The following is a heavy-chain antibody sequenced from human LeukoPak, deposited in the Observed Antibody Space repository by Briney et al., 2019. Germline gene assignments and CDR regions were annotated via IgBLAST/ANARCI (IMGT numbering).Heavy chain of an antibody. Sequence: SVKVPCKASGGTFSSYAISWVRQAPGQGLEWMGGIIPIFGTANYAQKFQGRVTITADESTSTAYMELSSLRSEDTAVYYCAKKRVRITMIVVVIPDSYYFDYWGQGTLVTVSS. J-gene: IGHJ4*02. D-gene: IGHD3-22*01. CDR2: IIPIFGTA. CDR3: AKKRVRITMIVVVIPDSYYFDY. CDR1: GGTFSSYA. V-gene: IGHV1-69*13.